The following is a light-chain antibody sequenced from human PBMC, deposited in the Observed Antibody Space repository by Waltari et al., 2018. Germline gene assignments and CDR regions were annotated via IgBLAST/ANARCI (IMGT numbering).Light chain of an antibody. V-gene: IGLV2-11*02. CDR3: CSYAGRYTFV. CDR2: EVS. CDR1: ISDVGVYNY. J-gene: IGLJ1*01. Sequence: QSALTQPRSVSGSPGQSGTISCTATISDVGVYNYVPWYQQPPGKAPKLLIYEVSKRPSGVPDRLSGSKSGNTASLTISGLQAEDEADYYCCSYAGRYTFVFGTGTKVTVL.